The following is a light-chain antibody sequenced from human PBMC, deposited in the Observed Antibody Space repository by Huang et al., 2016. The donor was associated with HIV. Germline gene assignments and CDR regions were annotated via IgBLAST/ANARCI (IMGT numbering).Light chain of an antibody. CDR1: QDIISY. CDR2: AAS. J-gene: IGKJ3*01. CDR3: LQLNAYPGT. Sequence: IQLTQSPSSLSASVGDRVTITCRASQDIISYLAWYQQKPGKAPKLLIYAASTLESGVPSRISGSGSGTDFTLTINNVQPEDFATYYCLQLNAYPGTFGPGTNVDV. V-gene: IGKV1-9*01.